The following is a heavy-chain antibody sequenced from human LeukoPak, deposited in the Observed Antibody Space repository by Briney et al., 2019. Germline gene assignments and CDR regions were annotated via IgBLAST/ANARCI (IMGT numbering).Heavy chain of an antibody. D-gene: IGHD3-3*01. J-gene: IGHJ4*02. Sequence: HPGGSLRLSCAASGFTVSSNYTTWVRQAPGKGLEWVSAIYSGGSTYNADSVKGRFTISRDNSKNTLYLQMNSLRAEDTAVYYCARGLWSDFWGQGTLVTVSS. CDR3: ARGLWSDF. CDR2: IYSGGST. V-gene: IGHV3-66*01. CDR1: GFTVSSNY.